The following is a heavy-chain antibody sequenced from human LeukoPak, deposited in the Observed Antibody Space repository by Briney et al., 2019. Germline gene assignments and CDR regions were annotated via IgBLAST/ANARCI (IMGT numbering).Heavy chain of an antibody. Sequence: PSETLSLTCTVSGGSISSGGYYWSWIRQPPGKGLEWIGYMYYSGSPNYNPSLKSRVTISVDTSKNQFSLNLSSVTAADTAVYYCARVQSSSWFDYWGQGTLVTVSS. CDR3: ARVQSSSWFDY. CDR2: MYYSGSP. V-gene: IGHV4-61*08. D-gene: IGHD6-13*01. CDR1: GGSISSGGYY. J-gene: IGHJ4*02.